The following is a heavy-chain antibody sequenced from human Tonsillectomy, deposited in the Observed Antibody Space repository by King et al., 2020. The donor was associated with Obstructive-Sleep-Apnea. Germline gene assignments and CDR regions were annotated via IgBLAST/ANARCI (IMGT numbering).Heavy chain of an antibody. CDR3: ARDYNCSGGSCYRPSNYYYYGMDV. V-gene: IGHV4-31*03. CDR1: GCSISSGGYY. J-gene: IGHJ6*02. D-gene: IGHD2-15*01. Sequence: QLQESGPGLVKPSQTLSLTCTVFGCSISSGGYYWSWIRQHPGKGLEWIGYIYYSGSTYYNPSLTSRVTISVDTSKNQFSLKLSSVTAADTAVYYCARDYNCSGGSCYRPSNYYYYGMDVWGQGTTVTVS. CDR2: IYYSGST.